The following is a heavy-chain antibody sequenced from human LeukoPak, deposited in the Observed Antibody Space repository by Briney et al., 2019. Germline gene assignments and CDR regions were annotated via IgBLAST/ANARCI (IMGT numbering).Heavy chain of an antibody. V-gene: IGHV1-24*01. D-gene: IGHD2-8*01. Sequence: ASVKVSCKVSGDTLNDLSMHWVRKSPGGGLEWMRGRDPEDGETIYAQKFQGRLTMTEDTSTDTVYMELSSLRSEDMAVYYCAKAWSKIVLRVSRYLDLWGRGTRVPVSP. CDR3: AKAWSKIVLRVSRYLDL. J-gene: IGHJ2*01. CDR1: GDTLNDLS. CDR2: RDPEDGET.